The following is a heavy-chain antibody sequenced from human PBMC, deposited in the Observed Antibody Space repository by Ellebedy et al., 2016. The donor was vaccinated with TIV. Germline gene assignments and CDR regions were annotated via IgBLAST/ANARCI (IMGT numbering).Heavy chain of an antibody. CDR2: ISDSGTT. J-gene: IGHJ3*02. CDR1: GGSISDYY. CDR3: ARDGDGHYFDSFDI. D-gene: IGHD5-24*01. Sequence: MPSETLSLTCTVSGGSISDYYWSWIRLTPGQGLEWIGFISDSGTTNYNPSLQSRVTISADTSKNHFSLKLTSVTAADTAVYYCARDGDGHYFDSFDIWGQGTMVTVSS. V-gene: IGHV4-59*01.